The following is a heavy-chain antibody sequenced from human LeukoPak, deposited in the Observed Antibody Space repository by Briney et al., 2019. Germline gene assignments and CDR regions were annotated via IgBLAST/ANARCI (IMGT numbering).Heavy chain of an antibody. J-gene: IGHJ3*02. Sequence: ASVEVSCKASGGTFSSYAISWVRQAPGQGLEWMGGIIPIFGTANYAQKFQGRVTITADESTSTAYMELSSLRSEDTAVYYCAREHHSTNEGTVAFDIWGQGTMVTVSS. CDR1: GGTFSSYA. V-gene: IGHV1-69*13. CDR3: AREHHSTNEGTVAFDI. CDR2: IIPIFGTA. D-gene: IGHD2-8*01.